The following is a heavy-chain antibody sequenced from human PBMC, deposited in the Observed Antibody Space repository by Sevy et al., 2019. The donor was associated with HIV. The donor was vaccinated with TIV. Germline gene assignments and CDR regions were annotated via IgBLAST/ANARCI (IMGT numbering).Heavy chain of an antibody. Sequence: GGSLRLSCAASGFSVSTNYMTWVRQAPGKGLEWVSVVYSGGGTEYADTVEGRVTIFRNISRNALFLELSSLTAEDTAVYYCATCSSGDSYYYGMDVWGQGTTVTVSS. CDR3: ATCSSGDSYYYGMDV. J-gene: IGHJ6*02. V-gene: IGHV3-53*01. CDR1: GFSVSTNY. D-gene: IGHD4-17*01. CDR2: VYSGGGT.